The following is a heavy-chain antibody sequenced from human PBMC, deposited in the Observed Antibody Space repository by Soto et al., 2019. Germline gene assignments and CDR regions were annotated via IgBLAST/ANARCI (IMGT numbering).Heavy chain of an antibody. D-gene: IGHD2-8*02. J-gene: IGHJ4*02. CDR1: GGTFSSYA. V-gene: IGHV1-69*13. Sequence: SVKVSCKASGGTFSSYAISWVRQAPGQGLEWMGGIIPSLGTTNYAQKFQGRVTITAVESTSTAYMELSSLRSEDTAVYYWARYWALPSRYYFDFWGQGTLVTVSS. CDR3: ARYWALPSRYYFDF. CDR2: IIPSLGTT.